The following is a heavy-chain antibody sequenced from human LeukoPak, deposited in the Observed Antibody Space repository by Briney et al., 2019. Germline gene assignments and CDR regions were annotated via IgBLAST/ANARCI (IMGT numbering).Heavy chain of an antibody. CDR3: AKFCSGGSCSEGGGDY. Sequence: QSGGSLRLSCAASGFTFSSYGMHWVRQALGKGLEWVAVISYDGSNKYYADSVKGRFTISRDNSKNTLYLQMNSLRAEDTAVYYCAKFCSGGSCSEGGGDYWGQGTLVTVSS. D-gene: IGHD2-15*01. V-gene: IGHV3-30*18. CDR1: GFTFSSYG. CDR2: ISYDGSNK. J-gene: IGHJ4*02.